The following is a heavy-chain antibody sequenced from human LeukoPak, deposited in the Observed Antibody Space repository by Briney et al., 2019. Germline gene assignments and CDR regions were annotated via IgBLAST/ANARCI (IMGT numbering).Heavy chain of an antibody. V-gene: IGHV4-61*02. CDR2: IYTSGST. CDR3: ARDSAWTYDY. J-gene: IGHJ4*02. Sequence: PSETLSLTCTVSGGSISSSPYYWSWIRQPAGKGLEWIGRIYTSGSTNYNPSLKSRVTMSVDTSKNQFSLKLSSVTAADTAVYYCARDSAWTYDYWGQGTLVTVSS. D-gene: IGHD3-10*01. CDR1: GGSISSSPYY.